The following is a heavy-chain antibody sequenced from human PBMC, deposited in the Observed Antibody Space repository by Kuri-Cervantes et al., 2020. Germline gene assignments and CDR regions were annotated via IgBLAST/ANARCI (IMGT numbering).Heavy chain of an antibody. J-gene: IGHJ5*02. CDR3: VKEANDDSSGDLDL. D-gene: IGHD3-22*01. V-gene: IGHV3-74*01. CDR1: GFTFSSFW. Sequence: GESLKISCAASGFTFSSFWMHWIRLAPGKGLVWVSHIKTDGTSTAYADSVKGRFTISRDNSKNTLYLQMNSLGVEDTAMYYCVKEANDDSSGDLDLWGQGTLVTVSS. CDR2: IKTDGTST.